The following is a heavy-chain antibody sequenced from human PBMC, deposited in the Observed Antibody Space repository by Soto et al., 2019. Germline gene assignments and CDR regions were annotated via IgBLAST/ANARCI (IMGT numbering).Heavy chain of an antibody. CDR1: GGSFSGYY. Sequence: QVQLQQWGAGLLKPSETLSLTCAVYGGSFSGYYWSWIRQPPGKGLEWIGEINHSGSTNYNPSLKSRVTISVDTSKNQFSLKLSSVTAADTAVYYCARNPRKLYYYDSSGYYYRKLGPSDYWGQGTLVTVSS. V-gene: IGHV4-34*01. CDR3: ARNPRKLYYYDSSGYYYRKLGPSDY. D-gene: IGHD3-22*01. J-gene: IGHJ4*02. CDR2: INHSGST.